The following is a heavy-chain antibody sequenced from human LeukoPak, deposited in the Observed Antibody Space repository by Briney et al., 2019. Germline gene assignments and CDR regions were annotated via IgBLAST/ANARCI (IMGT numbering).Heavy chain of an antibody. CDR3: ARAAAAKEPGDY. D-gene: IGHD6-25*01. V-gene: IGHV1-46*01. CDR1: GYTFTSYY. Sequence: ASVKVSCKASGYTFTSYYMHWVRQAPAQGLEWMGIINPSGGSTSYAQKFQGRVTMTRDTSTSTVYMELSSLRSEDTAVYYCARAAAAKEPGDYWGQGTLVTVSS. J-gene: IGHJ4*02. CDR2: INPSGGST.